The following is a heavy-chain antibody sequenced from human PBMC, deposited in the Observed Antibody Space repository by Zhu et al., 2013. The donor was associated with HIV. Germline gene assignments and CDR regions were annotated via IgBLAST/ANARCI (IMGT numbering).Heavy chain of an antibody. CDR2: INPNSGGT. CDR1: GYSFTGYY. CDR3: ARVTFRWELTFDY. J-gene: IGHJ4*02. Sequence: QVQLVQSGAEVKKPGASVKVSCKASGYSFTGYYIHWVRQAPGQGLEWMGWINPNSGGTNYAQKFQGRVTMTRDTSISTAYMELSRLRSDDTAVYYCARVTFRWELTFDYWGQGTLVTVSS. D-gene: IGHD1-26*01. V-gene: IGHV1-2*02.